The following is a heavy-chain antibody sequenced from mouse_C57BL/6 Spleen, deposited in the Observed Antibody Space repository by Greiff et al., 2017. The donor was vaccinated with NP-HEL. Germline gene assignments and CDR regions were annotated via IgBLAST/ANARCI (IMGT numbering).Heavy chain of an antibody. V-gene: IGHV5-12*01. CDR2: ISNGGGST. J-gene: IGHJ4*01. Sequence: EVQVVESGGGLVQPGGSLKLSCAASGFTFSDYYMYWVRQTPEKRLEWVAYISNGGGSTYYPDTVKGRFTISRDNAKNTLYLQMSRLKSEDTAMYYCARLLGGYWGQGTSVTVSS. CDR3: ARLLGGY. D-gene: IGHD3-3*01. CDR1: GFTFSDYY.